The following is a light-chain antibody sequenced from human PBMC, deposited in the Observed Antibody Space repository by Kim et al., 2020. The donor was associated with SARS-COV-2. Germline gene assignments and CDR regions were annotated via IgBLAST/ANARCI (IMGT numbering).Light chain of an antibody. CDR3: QTWGTGMV. J-gene: IGLJ3*02. V-gene: IGLV4-69*01. CDR2: VGDDDSH. CDR1: KGRRYYA. Sequence: ATVKRTCTMNKGRRYYAVGWQLQQPPKGPRFLMKVGDDDSHIRGDGIPDRFSGSRSGAEWYLTISSLQSDDEADYYCQTWGTGMVVGGGTKLTVL.